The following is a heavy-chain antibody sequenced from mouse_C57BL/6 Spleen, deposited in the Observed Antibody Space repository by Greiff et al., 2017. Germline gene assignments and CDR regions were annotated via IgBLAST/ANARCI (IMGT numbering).Heavy chain of an antibody. CDR1: GFTFSDYG. J-gene: IGHJ1*03. V-gene: IGHV5-17*01. Sequence: EVQLVESGGGLVKPGGSLKLSCAASGFTFSDYGMHWVRQAPEKGLEWVAYISSGSSTIYYADTVKGRFTISRDNAKNTLFLQMTSLRSEDTAMYYCAGGYYGSSYSYWYFDDWGTGTTVTVSS. CDR3: AGGYYGSSYSYWYFDD. CDR2: ISSGSSTI. D-gene: IGHD1-1*01.